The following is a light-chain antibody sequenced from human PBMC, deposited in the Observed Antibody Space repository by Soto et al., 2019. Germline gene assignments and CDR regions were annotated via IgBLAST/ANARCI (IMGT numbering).Light chain of an antibody. Sequence: EMVMTQSPAILSVSPGESATLSCRASQSVNSNYLAWYQQHPGQPPRLLIYGISTRATGIPARFSGSGSGTEFSLTIRSLQSEDFAVYYCQQYSKWPITFGQGTRLEIK. CDR1: QSVNSN. V-gene: IGKV3-15*01. CDR2: GIS. CDR3: QQYSKWPIT. J-gene: IGKJ5*01.